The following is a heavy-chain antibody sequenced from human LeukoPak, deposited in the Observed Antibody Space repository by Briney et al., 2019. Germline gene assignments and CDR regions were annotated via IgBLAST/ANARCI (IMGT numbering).Heavy chain of an antibody. CDR3: ARGGMEGSSWWGLAYYFDY. Sequence: SETLSLTCAVYGGSFSGYYWSLIRQPPGKGLEWIGEINHSGSTNYNPSLKSRVTISVDMSKNQFSLKLSSVTAADTAVYYCARGGMEGSSWWGLAYYFDYWGQGTLVTVSS. J-gene: IGHJ4*02. D-gene: IGHD6-13*01. CDR2: INHSGST. CDR1: GGSFSGYY. V-gene: IGHV4-34*01.